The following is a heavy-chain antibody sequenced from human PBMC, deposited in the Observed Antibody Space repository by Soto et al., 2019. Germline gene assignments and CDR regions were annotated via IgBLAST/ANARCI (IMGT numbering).Heavy chain of an antibody. V-gene: IGHV3-66*01. D-gene: IGHD4-17*01. Sequence: EVQLVESGGNLVQPGGSLRLSCAVSGFTVSNNYMSWVLQAPGKGLEWVSVIYSGGSTYYADSVKDRFTISRDNSKNTLYLQMNSLRAEDTAVYYCAREGASDYGDYLRYWGQGALVTVSS. J-gene: IGHJ4*02. CDR3: AREGASDYGDYLRY. CDR1: GFTVSNNY. CDR2: IYSGGST.